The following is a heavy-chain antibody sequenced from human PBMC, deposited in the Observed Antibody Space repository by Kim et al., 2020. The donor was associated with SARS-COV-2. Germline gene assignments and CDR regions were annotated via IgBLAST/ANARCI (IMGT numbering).Heavy chain of an antibody. Sequence: GGSLRLSCAASGFTVSSNYMSWVRQAPGKGLEWVSVIYSGGSTYYADSVKGRFTISRDKTKNTLYLHMNRLRAEDTAVYYCHLGSGSYYLKQVDYWGHGTLANVSS. D-gene: IGHD3-10*01. CDR2: IYSGGST. CDR1: GFTVSSNY. CDR3: HLGSGSYYLKQVDY. J-gene: IGHJ4*01. V-gene: IGHV3-53*01.